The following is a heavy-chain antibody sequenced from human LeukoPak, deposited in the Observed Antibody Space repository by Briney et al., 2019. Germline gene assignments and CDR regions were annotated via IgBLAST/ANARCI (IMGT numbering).Heavy chain of an antibody. D-gene: IGHD3-9*01. CDR2: IYYSGST. J-gene: IGHJ6*03. CDR1: GGSISSSSYY. V-gene: IGHV4-39*07. Sequence: PSETLSLTCTVSGGSISSSSYYWGWIRQPPGKGLEWIGSIYYSGSTYYNPSLRSRVIISVDTSKNQFSLRLTSVTAADTAIYYCARSVYDWDPRYYMDVWGKGTTVTVSS. CDR3: ARSVYDWDPRYYMDV.